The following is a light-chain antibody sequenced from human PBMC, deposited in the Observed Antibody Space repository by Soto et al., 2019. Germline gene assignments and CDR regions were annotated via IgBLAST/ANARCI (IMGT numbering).Light chain of an antibody. V-gene: IGKV1-5*03. CDR1: QTISSW. CDR3: QQYNSSPLT. Sequence: DIQMTQSPSTLSASVGDRVTITCRASQTISSWLAWYQQKSGKAPKLLIYKASSLESGVPSRFSGSGSGTEFTLTISSLQPDDFATYYCQQYNSSPLTFGGGTKVDIK. CDR2: KAS. J-gene: IGKJ4*01.